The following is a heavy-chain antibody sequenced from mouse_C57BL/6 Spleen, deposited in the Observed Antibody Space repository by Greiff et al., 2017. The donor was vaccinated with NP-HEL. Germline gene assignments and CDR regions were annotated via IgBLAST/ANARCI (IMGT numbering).Heavy chain of an antibody. J-gene: IGHJ3*01. D-gene: IGHD1-1*01. CDR1: GFNIKDYY. Sequence: VQLQQSGAELVRPGASVKLSCTASGFNIKDYYMHWVKQRPEQGLEWIGRIDPEDGDTEYAPKFQGKATMTADTSSNTAYLQLSSLTYEDTVVFYSIHYCGSKDRFAYWGQGTLVTVSA. V-gene: IGHV14-1*01. CDR3: IHYCGSKDRFAY. CDR2: IDPEDGDT.